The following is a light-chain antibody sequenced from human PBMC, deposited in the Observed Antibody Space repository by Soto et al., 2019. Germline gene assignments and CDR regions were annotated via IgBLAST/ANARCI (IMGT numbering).Light chain of an antibody. Sequence: IVMKQSAATLSVSPGERATLSCRASQSVSSNLAWYQQKPGQAPRLLIYGASSRATGIPARFSGSGSGTDFTLTINSLEPEDFAVYYCQQRSNWPPITSGQGTRLEIK. J-gene: IGKJ5*01. CDR3: QQRSNWPPIT. CDR2: GAS. V-gene: IGKV3-11*01. CDR1: QSVSSN.